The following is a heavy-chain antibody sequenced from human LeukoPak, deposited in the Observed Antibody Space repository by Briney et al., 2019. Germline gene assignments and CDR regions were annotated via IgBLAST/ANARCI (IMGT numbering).Heavy chain of an antibody. Sequence: SETLSLTCTVSGGSISSYYWSWIRQPPGKGLEWIGYIYYSGSTNYNPSLKSRVTISVDTSKSQFSLKLSSVTAADTAVYYCARGHYDILTGYYYIKDAFDIWGQGTMVTVSS. CDR1: GGSISSYY. CDR2: IYYSGST. CDR3: ARGHYDILTGYYYIKDAFDI. J-gene: IGHJ3*02. D-gene: IGHD3-9*01. V-gene: IGHV4-59*01.